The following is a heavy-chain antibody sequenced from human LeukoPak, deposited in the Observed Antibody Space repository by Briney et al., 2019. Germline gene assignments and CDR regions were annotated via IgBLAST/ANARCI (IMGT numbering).Heavy chain of an antibody. V-gene: IGHV3-11*01. CDR2: ISNSGDFI. CDR1: GFMFSDEY. J-gene: IGHJ3*02. Sequence: GGSLRLSCAASGFMFSDEYMSWIRQAPGKGLEWVSYISNSGDFIAYADSVKGRFTISRDNAKNSLFLQMNSLRAEDTAVYYCARASPHYYDSSGYYSDDAFDIWGQGTMVTVSS. D-gene: IGHD3-22*01. CDR3: ARASPHYYDSSGYYSDDAFDI.